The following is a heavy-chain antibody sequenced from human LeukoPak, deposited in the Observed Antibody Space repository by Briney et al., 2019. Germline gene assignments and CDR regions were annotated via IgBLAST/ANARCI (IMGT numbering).Heavy chain of an antibody. D-gene: IGHD4-11*01. V-gene: IGHV4-59*01. CDR3: ARGRDYSTSLDYYYLDV. Sequence: SETLSLTCSVSGGSISGYYWSWIRQSPGKGLEWIGFIYYSGSSNYNPFLKSRVTISIDTSKNQFSLKLSSVTPADTAVYYRARGRDYSTSLDYYYLDVWGKGTTVTFSS. CDR1: GGSISGYY. CDR2: IYYSGSS. J-gene: IGHJ6*03.